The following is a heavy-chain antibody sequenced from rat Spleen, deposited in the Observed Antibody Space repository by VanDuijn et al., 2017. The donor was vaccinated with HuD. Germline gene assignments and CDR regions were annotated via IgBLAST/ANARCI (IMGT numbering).Heavy chain of an antibody. CDR2: INSAGST. CDR3: ARGTYFRH. D-gene: IGHD4-6*01. Sequence: EVQLQESGPGLVKPSQSLSLTCSVTGFSITSSYRWNWIRKFPGNKLEWMGYINSAGSTNYNPSLKSRISLARDTSKNQFFLQMNNLRSEDTATYYCARGTYFRHWGQGVMVTVSS. V-gene: IGHV3-3*01. CDR1: GFSITSSYR. J-gene: IGHJ2*01.